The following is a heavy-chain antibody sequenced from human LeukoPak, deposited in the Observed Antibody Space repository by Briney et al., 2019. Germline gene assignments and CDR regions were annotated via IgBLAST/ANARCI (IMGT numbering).Heavy chain of an antibody. Sequence: PGGSLRLSCAASGFTFSSYAMSWVRQAPGKGLEWVSGIIANGVNTYYADSVQGRFTISRDNSKNTLYLQMNSLRAEDTAAYYCARDGYCSSTSCPTYYYYGMDVWGQGTTVTVSS. D-gene: IGHD2-2*03. CDR1: GFTFSSYA. CDR2: IIANGVNT. V-gene: IGHV3-23*01. CDR3: ARDGYCSSTSCPTYYYYGMDV. J-gene: IGHJ6*02.